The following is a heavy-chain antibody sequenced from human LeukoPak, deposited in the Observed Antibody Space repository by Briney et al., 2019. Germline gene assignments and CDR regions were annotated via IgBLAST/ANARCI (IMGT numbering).Heavy chain of an antibody. D-gene: IGHD2/OR15-2a*01. V-gene: IGHV3-23*01. CDR2: VSSSGGIP. CDR3: AKDKDSTSFNGFNH. J-gene: IGHJ4*02. Sequence: GGSLRLSCEASGFRFSSFAMSWVRQTPGKGLEWVSSVSSSGGIPHYADAVKGRFTISRDNSQNTLYLHMNSLRGEDTAVYYCAKDKDSTSFNGFNHWGQGTLVTVSS. CDR1: GFRFSSFA.